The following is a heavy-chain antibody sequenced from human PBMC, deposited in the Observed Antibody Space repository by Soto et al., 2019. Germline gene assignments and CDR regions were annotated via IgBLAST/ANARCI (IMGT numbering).Heavy chain of an antibody. CDR2: ISSRSVTI. V-gene: IGHV3-11*01. J-gene: IGHJ4*02. Sequence: GGSLRLSCEASGFTFSNYYMSWIRQAPEKGLELVSYISSRSVTIYYADSVKGRFTISRDNAKNSVHLQISSLRAEDTAVYYCARVSASGWYVNGRDYFDYWGQGTLVTVSS. D-gene: IGHD6-19*01. CDR1: GFTFSNYY. CDR3: ARVSASGWYVNGRDYFDY.